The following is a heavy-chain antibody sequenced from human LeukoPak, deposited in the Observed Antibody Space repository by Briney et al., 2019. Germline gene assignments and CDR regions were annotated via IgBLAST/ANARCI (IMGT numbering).Heavy chain of an antibody. J-gene: IGHJ4*02. CDR3: ARDGTAARPLDY. CDR2: ISSSGSTI. V-gene: IGHV3-11*01. Sequence: GGFLRLSCVVSGFTLSSDWMSWIRQAPGKGLEWVSYISSSGSTIYYADSVKGRFTISRDNAKNSLYLQMNSLRAEDTAVYYCARDGTAARPLDYWGQGTLVTVSS. CDR1: GFTLSSDW. D-gene: IGHD6-6*01.